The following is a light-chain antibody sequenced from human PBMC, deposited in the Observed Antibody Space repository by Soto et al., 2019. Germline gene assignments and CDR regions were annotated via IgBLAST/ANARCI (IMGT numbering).Light chain of an antibody. CDR2: RTS. CDR1: HSVSPW. J-gene: IGKJ1*01. Sequence: DIRMTQSPSTLSASVGGRVTITCRASHSVSPWLAWYQQKPGKAPKLLIYRTSSLQNGVPARFSGRGSCTDFFLTISNLQPADFATYDCPQYSSYSTFGQGTRVELK. CDR3: PQYSSYST. V-gene: IGKV1-5*03.